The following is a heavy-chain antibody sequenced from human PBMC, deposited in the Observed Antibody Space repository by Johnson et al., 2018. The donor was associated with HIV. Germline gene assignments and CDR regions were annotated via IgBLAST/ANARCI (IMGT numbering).Heavy chain of an antibody. V-gene: IGHV3-66*01. CDR3: ALSGSSVVVAFDI. CDR2: IYSGGST. Sequence: EVQLVESGGGVVRPGGSLRLSCAASGFTFDDYGMSWVRQAPGKGLEWVSVIYSGGSTYYADSVKGRFTISRDNSKNTLYLQMNSLRAEDTAVYYCALSGSSVVVAFDIWGQGTMVTVSS. J-gene: IGHJ3*02. D-gene: IGHD6-6*01. CDR1: GFTFDDYG.